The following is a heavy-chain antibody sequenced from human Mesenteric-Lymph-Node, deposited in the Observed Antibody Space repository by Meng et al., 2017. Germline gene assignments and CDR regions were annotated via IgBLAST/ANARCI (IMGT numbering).Heavy chain of an antibody. Sequence: QVQLVQSGAEVKKPGASLKVSCKASGYTFTNYAIQWARQAPGQRLEWMGWINSGNGKTKYSEKFQGRVTITRDTSATTAYMELSSLRSEDMAVYYCARGLWEQSRYYFDSWGQGTLVTVSS. CDR1: GYTFTNYA. D-gene: IGHD1-26*01. V-gene: IGHV1-3*01. J-gene: IGHJ4*02. CDR2: INSGNGKT. CDR3: ARGLWEQSRYYFDS.